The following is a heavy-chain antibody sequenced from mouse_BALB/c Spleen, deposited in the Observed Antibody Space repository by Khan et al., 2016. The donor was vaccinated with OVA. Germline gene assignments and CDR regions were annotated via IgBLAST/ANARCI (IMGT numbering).Heavy chain of an antibody. Sequence: QVQLQQSGAELAKPGASVKMSCKASGYTFTSYWMHWVKQRPGQGLEWIGYIDPSTDYTEYNQKFRDKAKLTVDKSSTTVYMQLTSLTSEDSAVYYCVNHGSSSAWFTYWGQGTLVTVSA. D-gene: IGHD1-1*01. CDR1: GYTFTSYW. V-gene: IGHV1-7*01. CDR2: IDPSTDYT. J-gene: IGHJ3*01. CDR3: VNHGSSSAWFTY.